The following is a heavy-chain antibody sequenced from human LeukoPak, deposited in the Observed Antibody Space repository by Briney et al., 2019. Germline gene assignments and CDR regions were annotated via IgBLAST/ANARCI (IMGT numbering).Heavy chain of an antibody. CDR1: GGSISSRY. CDR3: ARELYPSDAFDI. V-gene: IGHV4-59*11. Sequence: SETLSLTCTVSGGSISSRYWSWIRQPPGKGLEWIGYIYYSGSTNYNPSLKSRVTISVDTSKNQFSLKLSSVTAADTAVYYCARELYPSDAFDIWGQGTMVTVSS. CDR2: IYYSGST. J-gene: IGHJ3*02. D-gene: IGHD3-16*02.